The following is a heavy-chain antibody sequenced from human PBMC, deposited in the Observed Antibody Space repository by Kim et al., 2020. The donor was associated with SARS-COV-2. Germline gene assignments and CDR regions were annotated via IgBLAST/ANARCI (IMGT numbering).Heavy chain of an antibody. D-gene: IGHD3-16*01. V-gene: IGHV4-34*01. CDR1: GGSFSGYY. J-gene: IGHJ6*02. CDR3: ASSYQHFLVWGRDGMDV. CDR2: INHSGST. Sequence: SETLSLTCAVYGGSFSGYYWSWIRQPPGKGLEWIGEINHSGSTNYNPSLKSRVTISVDTSKNQFSLKLSSVTAADTAVYYCASSYQHFLVWGRDGMDVWGQGATVTVSS.